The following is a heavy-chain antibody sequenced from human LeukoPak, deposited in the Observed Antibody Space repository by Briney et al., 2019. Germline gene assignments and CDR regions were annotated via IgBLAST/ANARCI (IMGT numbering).Heavy chain of an antibody. CDR3: ARGGLRLGELSLHFDY. CDR1: GYTFTSYY. V-gene: IGHV1-69*13. Sequence: GASVKVSCKASGYTFTSYYMHWVRQAPGQGLEWMGGIIPIFGTANYAQKFQGRVTITADESTSTAYMELSSLRSEDTAVYYCARGGLRLGELSLHFDYWGQGTLVTVSS. CDR2: IIPIFGTA. J-gene: IGHJ4*02. D-gene: IGHD3-16*02.